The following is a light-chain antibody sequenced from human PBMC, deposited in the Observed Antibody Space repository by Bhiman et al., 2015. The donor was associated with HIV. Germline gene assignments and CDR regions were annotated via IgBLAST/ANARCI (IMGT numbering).Light chain of an antibody. V-gene: IGLV1-40*01. CDR2: GST. Sequence: QSVLTQPPSVSGAPGQRVTISCTGSSSNIGADYDVHWYQQLPGTAPKLLIYGSTNRPSGVPDRFSGSKSGTSASLAITGLQAEDEADYYCQSYDSTLSGFYVFGTGTKVTVL. CDR3: QSYDSTLSGFYV. J-gene: IGLJ1*01. CDR1: SSNIGADYD.